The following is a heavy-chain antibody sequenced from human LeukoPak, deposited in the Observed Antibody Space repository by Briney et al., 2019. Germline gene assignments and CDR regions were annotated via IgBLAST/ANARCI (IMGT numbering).Heavy chain of an antibody. D-gene: IGHD6-13*01. J-gene: IGHJ1*01. CDR2: IYYSGST. Sequence: PSETLSLTCTGSGGSISSYYWSWIRQPPGKGLEWIGYIYYSGSTNYNPSLKSRVTISVDTSKNQFSLKLSSVTAADTAVYYCARHAPGYSSSWYAEYFQHWGQGTLVTVSS. CDR3: ARHAPGYSSSWYAEYFQH. V-gene: IGHV4-59*08. CDR1: GGSISSYY.